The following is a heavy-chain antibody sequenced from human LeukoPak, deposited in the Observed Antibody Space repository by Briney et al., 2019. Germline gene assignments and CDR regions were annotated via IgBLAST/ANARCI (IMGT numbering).Heavy chain of an antibody. CDR1: GGSISSSSYY. CDR3: ARGVGVLWFGESRYGMDV. D-gene: IGHD3-10*01. Sequence: SETLSLTCTVSGGSISSSSYYWGWIRQPPGKGLEWIGSIYYSGSTYYNPSLKSRVTISIDTSKNQFSLKLSSVTAADTAVYYCARGVGVLWFGESRYGMDVWGQGTLVTVSS. CDR2: IYYSGST. J-gene: IGHJ6*02. V-gene: IGHV4-39*01.